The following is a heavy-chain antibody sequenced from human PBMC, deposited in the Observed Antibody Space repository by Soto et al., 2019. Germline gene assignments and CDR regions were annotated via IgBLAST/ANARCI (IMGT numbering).Heavy chain of an antibody. D-gene: IGHD3-22*01. Sequence: GGSLRLSCAASGFTFSSYGMHWVRQAPGKGLEWVAVIWYDGSNKYYADSVKGRFTISRDNSKNTLYLQMNSLRAEDTAVYYCARDKNCYDSSGYYHPYFDYWGQGTLVTVSS. CDR1: GFTFSSYG. J-gene: IGHJ4*02. CDR2: IWYDGSNK. V-gene: IGHV3-33*01. CDR3: ARDKNCYDSSGYYHPYFDY.